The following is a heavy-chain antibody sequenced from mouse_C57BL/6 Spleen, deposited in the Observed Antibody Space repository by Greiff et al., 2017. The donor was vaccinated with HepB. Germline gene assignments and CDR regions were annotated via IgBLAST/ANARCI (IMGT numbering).Heavy chain of an antibody. Sequence: EVMLVESGGGLVKPGGSLKLSCAASGFTFSSYTMSWVRQTPEKRLEWVATISGGGGNTYYPDSVKGRFTISRDNAKNTLYLQMSSLRSEDTALYYCARQLRRGYFDYWGQGTTLTVSS. CDR1: GFTFSSYT. J-gene: IGHJ2*01. D-gene: IGHD3-2*02. CDR2: ISGGGGNT. CDR3: ARQLRRGYFDY. V-gene: IGHV5-9*01.